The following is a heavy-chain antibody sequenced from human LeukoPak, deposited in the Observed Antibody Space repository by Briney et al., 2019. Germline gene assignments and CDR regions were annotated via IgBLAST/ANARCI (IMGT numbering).Heavy chain of an antibody. D-gene: IGHD7-27*01. J-gene: IGHJ6*03. CDR2: IWNDGRSE. V-gene: IGHV3-30*02. Sequence: PGGSPRLSCAASGFMFRDCGMHWVRQAPGKGLEWVSFIWNDGRSEHYADSVQGRFSVSRDNSDNTLYLHMTNLRPDDTAVYYCAKDPGATAWGYYMDVWGTGTTVTVSS. CDR1: GFMFRDCG. CDR3: AKDPGATAWGYYMDV.